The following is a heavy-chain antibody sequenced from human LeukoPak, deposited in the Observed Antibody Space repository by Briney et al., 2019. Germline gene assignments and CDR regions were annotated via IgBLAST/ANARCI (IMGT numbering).Heavy chain of an antibody. Sequence: SVKVSCKASGGTFTSYAISWVRQAPGQGLEWMGGIIPIFGTANYAQKFQGRVTITADKSTSTAYMELSSLRSEDTAVYYCASCSPGPYYYYGMDVWGKGTTVTVSS. CDR2: IIPIFGTA. V-gene: IGHV1-69*06. CDR3: ASCSPGPYYYYGMDV. J-gene: IGHJ6*04. CDR1: GGTFTSYA. D-gene: IGHD2-15*01.